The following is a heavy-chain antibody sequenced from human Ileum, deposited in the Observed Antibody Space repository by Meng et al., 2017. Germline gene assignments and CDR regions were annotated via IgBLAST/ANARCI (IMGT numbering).Heavy chain of an antibody. CDR3: AREYRAAPGTSY. D-gene: IGHD6-13*01. Sequence: GESLKISCAASGFTFSSYWMHWVRQAPGMRLEWVVSITQDGSERSYVDFVKGRFTISRDNAKNSLYLQMDSLRAEDTAIYYCAREYRAAPGTSYWGQGTLVTVSS. CDR2: ITQDGSER. V-gene: IGHV3-7*01. CDR1: GFTFSSYW. J-gene: IGHJ4*02.